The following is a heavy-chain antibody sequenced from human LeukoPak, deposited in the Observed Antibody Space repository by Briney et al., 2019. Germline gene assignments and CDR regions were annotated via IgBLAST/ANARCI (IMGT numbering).Heavy chain of an antibody. CDR2: ISISSSYT. D-gene: IGHD4-23*01. J-gene: IGHJ6*02. CDR1: GFTFSDYY. CDR3: ARTPVDYGGNSRYYGVDV. Sequence: PGGSLRLSCAASGFTFSDYYMSWIRPAPGKGVEWVSYISISSSYTNYADSVKGRFITSRVDAKNSLYLRMNSLRVEDTAVYYCARTPVDYGGNSRYYGVDVWGRGTTVTVSS. V-gene: IGHV3-11*03.